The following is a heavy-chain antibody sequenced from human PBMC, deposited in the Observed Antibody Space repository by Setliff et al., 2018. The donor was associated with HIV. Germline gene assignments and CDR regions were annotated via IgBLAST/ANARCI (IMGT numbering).Heavy chain of an antibody. CDR1: GGSISSHY. J-gene: IGHJ6*03. CDR3: ARLGYWYEGYHYYMDV. Sequence: SETLSLTCTVSGGSISSHYWSWIRQPPGKGLEWIGYIYNSRSTNYHPSLKSRLTISIDTSKNQFSLKLSSVTAADTAVYYCARLGYWYEGYHYYMDVWGKGTTVTVSS. D-gene: IGHD2-15*01. CDR2: IYNSRST. V-gene: IGHV4-59*08.